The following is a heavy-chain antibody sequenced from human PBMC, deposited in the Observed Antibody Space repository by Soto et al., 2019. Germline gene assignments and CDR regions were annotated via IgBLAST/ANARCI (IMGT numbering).Heavy chain of an antibody. V-gene: IGHV3-23*01. J-gene: IGHJ4*02. CDR3: AKSTLITFGGVDF. Sequence: GGSLRLSCAASGFTFSSYAMSWVRQAPGKGLEWVSAISGSGGSTYYADSVKGRFTISRDNSKNALYLQMSSLRAEDTAVYYCAKSTLITFGGVDFWGQGTLVTVSS. CDR1: GFTFSSYA. CDR2: ISGSGGST. D-gene: IGHD3-16*01.